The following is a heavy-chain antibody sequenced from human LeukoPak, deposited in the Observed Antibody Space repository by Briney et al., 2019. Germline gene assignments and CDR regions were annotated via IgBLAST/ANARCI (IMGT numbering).Heavy chain of an antibody. J-gene: IGHJ4*02. V-gene: IGHV3-23*01. D-gene: IGHD4-17*01. Sequence: GGSLRLSCAASGFTFSTYAMSWVRQAPGKGLQWVSGISGSGGSTYYADSVKGRFTISRDNSKNTLYLEMNSLRAEDTAVYYCAKQPAVTTYFDYWGQGTLVTVSS. CDR3: AKQPAVTTYFDY. CDR1: GFTFSTYA. CDR2: ISGSGGST.